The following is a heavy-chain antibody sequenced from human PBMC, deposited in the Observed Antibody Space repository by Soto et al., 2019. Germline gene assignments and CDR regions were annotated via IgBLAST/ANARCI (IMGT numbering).Heavy chain of an antibody. D-gene: IGHD6-13*01. V-gene: IGHV1-2*02. CDR3: ARVAAAGTGMDV. J-gene: IGHJ6*02. Sequence: ASVKVSCKASGYTFTGYYMHWVRQAPGQGLEWMGWINPNSGGTNYAQKFQGRVTMTRDTSISTAYMELSRLRSDDTAVYYCARVAAAGTGMDVWGQGTTVTVSS. CDR2: INPNSGGT. CDR1: GYTFTGYY.